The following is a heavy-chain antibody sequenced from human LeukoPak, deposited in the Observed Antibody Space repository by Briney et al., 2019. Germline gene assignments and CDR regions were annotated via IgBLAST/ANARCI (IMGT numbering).Heavy chain of an antibody. D-gene: IGHD4-17*01. CDR3: TTDPSDYGDLY. V-gene: IGHV3-15*01. CDR1: GFTFSNAW. Sequence: GGSLRLSCAASGFTFSNAWMSWVRQAPGKGREWVGRIKSKTDGGTTDYAAPVKGRFTISRDDSKNTLYLQMNSLKTEDTAVYYCTTDPSDYGDLYWGQGTLVTVSS. J-gene: IGHJ4*02. CDR2: IKSKTDGGTT.